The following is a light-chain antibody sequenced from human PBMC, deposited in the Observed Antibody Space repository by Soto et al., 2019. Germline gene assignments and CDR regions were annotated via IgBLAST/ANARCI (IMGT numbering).Light chain of an antibody. CDR1: QSVSSN. J-gene: IGKJ5*01. CDR2: GAS. V-gene: IGKV3-15*01. CDR3: QQYNNWPPIT. Sequence: ERVITQAPATLSVSPGERPTLSCRASQSVSSNLAWYQQKPGQAPRLXXYGASTRATGIPARFSGSGSGTEFTLPISSLQSEDFAVYYGQQYNNWPPITFGQGTRLEIK.